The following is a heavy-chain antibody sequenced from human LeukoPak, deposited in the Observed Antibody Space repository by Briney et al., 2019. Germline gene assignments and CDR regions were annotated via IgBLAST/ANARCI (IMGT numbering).Heavy chain of an antibody. J-gene: IGHJ1*01. V-gene: IGHV3-23*01. CDR1: GFTSSSYA. D-gene: IGHD2-2*01. CDR3: ATYSSSNARELQY. Sequence: GGSLRLSCAASGFTSSSYAMSWVRQAPGKGLEWVSVISGSGGSTYYADSVKGRFTISRDNSKNTLYLQMNSLRAEDTAVYYCATYSSSNARELQYWGQGTLVTVSS. CDR2: ISGSGGST.